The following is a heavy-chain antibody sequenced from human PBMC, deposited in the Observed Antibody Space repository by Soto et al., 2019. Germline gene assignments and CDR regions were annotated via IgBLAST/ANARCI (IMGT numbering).Heavy chain of an antibody. CDR1: GYTFTGYY. CDR2: INPNSGGT. J-gene: IGHJ5*02. CDR3: ARGRFATMVRGVSPYADNWFDP. D-gene: IGHD3-10*01. V-gene: IGHV1-2*04. Sequence: ASVKVSCKASGYTFTGYYMHWVRQAPGQGLEWTGWINPNSGGTNYAQKFQGWVTMTRDTSISTAYMELSRLRSDDTAVYYCARGRFATMVRGVSPYADNWFDPWGQGTLVTVSS.